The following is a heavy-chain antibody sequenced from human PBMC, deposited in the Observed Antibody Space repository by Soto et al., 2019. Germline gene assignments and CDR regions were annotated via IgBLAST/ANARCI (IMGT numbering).Heavy chain of an antibody. D-gene: IGHD3-9*01. CDR3: LSGLRYFDWLSPTYGMDV. J-gene: IGHJ6*02. Sequence: PGGSLRLSCAASGFTFSSYSMNWVRQAPGKGLEWVSYISGSSSTIYYADSVKGRFTISRGNAKNSLYLQMNSLRAEDTAVYYCLSGLRYFDWLSPTYGMDVWGQGTTVTVSS. CDR2: ISGSSSTI. CDR1: GFTFSSYS. V-gene: IGHV3-48*01.